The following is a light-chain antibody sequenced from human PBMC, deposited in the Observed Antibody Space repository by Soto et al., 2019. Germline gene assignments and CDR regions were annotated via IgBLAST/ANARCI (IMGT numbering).Light chain of an antibody. CDR2: ATS. V-gene: IGKV1-39*01. Sequence: DIQMTQSPSSLSASVGDRVTITCRASQNVAHFLNWYQQKPGKAPKLLIYATSSLHSGVPSRFSGSGFGTDFTLTISSLQSEDFAVYYCQQYNNWPPYTFGQGTKVDI. CDR1: QNVAHF. CDR3: QQYNNWPPYT. J-gene: IGKJ2*01.